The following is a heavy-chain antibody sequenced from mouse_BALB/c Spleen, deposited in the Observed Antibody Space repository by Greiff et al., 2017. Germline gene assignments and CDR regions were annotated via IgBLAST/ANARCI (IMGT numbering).Heavy chain of an antibody. CDR1: GYTFTDYN. V-gene: IGHV1S29*02. J-gene: IGHJ2*01. D-gene: IGHD2-4*01. Sequence: VHVKQSGPELVKPGASVKISCKASGYTFTDYNMHWVKQSHGKSLEWIGYIYPYNGGTGYNQKFKSKATLTVDNSSSTAYMELRSLTSEDSAVYYCARSGDYDVFDYWGQGTTLTVSS. CDR2: IYPYNGGT. CDR3: ARSGDYDVFDY.